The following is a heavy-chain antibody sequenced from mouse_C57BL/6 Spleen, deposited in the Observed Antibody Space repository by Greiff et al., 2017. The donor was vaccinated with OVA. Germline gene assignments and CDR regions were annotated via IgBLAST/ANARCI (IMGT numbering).Heavy chain of an antibody. J-gene: IGHJ2*01. CDR2: IDPETGGT. CDR3: TREGLTDFDY. CDR1: GYTFTDYE. V-gene: IGHV1-15*01. D-gene: IGHD3-3*01. Sequence: QVQLKESGAELVRPGASVTLSCKASGYTFTDYEMHWVKQTPVHGLEWIGAIDPETGGTAYNQKFKGKAILTADKSSSTAYMELRSLTSEDSAVYYCTREGLTDFDYWGQGTTLTVSS.